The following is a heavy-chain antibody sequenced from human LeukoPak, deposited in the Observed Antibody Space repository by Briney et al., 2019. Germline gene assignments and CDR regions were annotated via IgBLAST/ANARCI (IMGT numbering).Heavy chain of an antibody. D-gene: IGHD3-3*01. J-gene: IGHJ6*03. Sequence: GESLKISCKGPGYSFTSYWNGWVRQIPGKGLEWVGIIYPGESDTRYSTSFQGQVTISADKSISTAYLQWSSLKASDTAMYYCARQTIFGYYYYMDVWGKGTTVTVSS. CDR3: ARQTIFGYYYYMDV. CDR2: IYPGESDT. V-gene: IGHV5-51*01. CDR1: GYSFTSYW.